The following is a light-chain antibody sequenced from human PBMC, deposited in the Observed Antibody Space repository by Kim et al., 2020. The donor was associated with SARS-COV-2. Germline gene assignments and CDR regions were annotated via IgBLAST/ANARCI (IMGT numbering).Light chain of an antibody. CDR3: NSRDSSDNLVL. V-gene: IGLV3-19*01. Sequence: SSELTQDPAVSVALGQTVRITCQGDSLRNYYASWYQQKPGQAPTVVIYGKNNRPSGIPDRFSGSSSGDTASLTITGAQAEDEADYYCNSRDSSDNLVLFGGGTQLTVL. CDR1: SLRNYY. J-gene: IGLJ2*01. CDR2: GKN.